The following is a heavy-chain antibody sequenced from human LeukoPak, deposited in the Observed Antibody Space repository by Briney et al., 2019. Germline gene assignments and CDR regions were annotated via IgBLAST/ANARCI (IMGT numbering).Heavy chain of an antibody. V-gene: IGHV3-23*01. D-gene: IGHD6-13*01. CDR3: AKDLGDSSSWYPN. CDR1: GFTFSSYA. Sequence: GGSLRLSCAASGFTFSSYAMSWVRQAPGKGLEWVSAISGSGGSTYYADSVKGRFTISRDNSKNTLYLQMNSLRAEGTAVYYCAKDLGDSSSWYPNWGQGTLVTVSS. J-gene: IGHJ4*02. CDR2: ISGSGGST.